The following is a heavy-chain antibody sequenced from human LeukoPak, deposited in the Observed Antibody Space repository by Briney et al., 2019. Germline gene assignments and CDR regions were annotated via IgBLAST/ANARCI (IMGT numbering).Heavy chain of an antibody. V-gene: IGHV4-59*12. CDR1: GGSISSYY. Sequence: KPSETLSLTCTVSGGSISSYYWSWIRQPPGKGLEWIGYIYYSGSTNYNPSLKSRVTISVDTSKNQFSLKLNSVTAADTAVYYCARAPGAAIDWGQGTLVTVSS. J-gene: IGHJ1*01. CDR3: ARAPGAAID. D-gene: IGHD2-2*01. CDR2: IYYSGST.